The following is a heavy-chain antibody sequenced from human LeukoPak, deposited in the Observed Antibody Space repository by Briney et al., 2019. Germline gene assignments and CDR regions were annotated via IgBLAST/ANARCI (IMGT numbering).Heavy chain of an antibody. Sequence: ASVKVSCKASGYTFTGYYMHWVRQAPGQGFEWMGRINPDSGGTNYAQKSQGRVTMTRDTSINTAYMELRSLRSDDTAVYYCARSPTWSDYYQGLGMDVWGQGTTVTVSS. J-gene: IGHJ6*02. CDR3: ARSPTWSDYYQGLGMDV. CDR2: INPDSGGT. V-gene: IGHV1-2*06. D-gene: IGHD3-3*01. CDR1: GYTFTGYY.